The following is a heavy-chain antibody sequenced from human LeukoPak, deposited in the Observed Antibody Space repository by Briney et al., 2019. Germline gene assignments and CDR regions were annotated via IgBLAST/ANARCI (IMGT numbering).Heavy chain of an antibody. J-gene: IGHJ4*02. CDR3: ARAVAGYSGYDLDY. D-gene: IGHD5-12*01. CDR2: IYTSGDTI. Sequence: GGSLRLSCAASGFTFSSYSMNWVRQAPGMGLEWVSYIYTSGDTIYYADSVKGRFTISRDNAKNSLYLQMNSLRAEDTAVYYCARAVAGYSGYDLDYWGQGTLVTVSS. V-gene: IGHV3-48*04. CDR1: GFTFSSYS.